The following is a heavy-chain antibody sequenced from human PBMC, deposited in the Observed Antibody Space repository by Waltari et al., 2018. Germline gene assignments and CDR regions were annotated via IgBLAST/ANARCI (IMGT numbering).Heavy chain of an antibody. V-gene: IGHV3-33*01. CDR1: GFNFGIYA. CDR3: ARLRLDTYYYMDV. J-gene: IGHJ6*03. D-gene: IGHD2-21*01. CDR2: IWLDGGQH. Sequence: QVHLVESGGGVVQPGKSVKLSCAASGFNFGIYAMHWVRQAPGKGREWVAFIWLDGGQHFYAESVNCRFTISRDNSKNTVFLQMNSLRAEDTAAYYCARLRLDTYYYMDVWGAGTTVTVSS.